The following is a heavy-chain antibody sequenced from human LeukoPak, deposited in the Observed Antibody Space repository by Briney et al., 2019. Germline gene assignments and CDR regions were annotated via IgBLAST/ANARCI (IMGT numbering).Heavy chain of an antibody. D-gene: IGHD3-10*01. Sequence: GGSLRLSCAVSGFTLSLYWMSWVRQARGKGLEWVANIKQDGSEKYYVYSVKGRFTISRDNVKNSLYLQMNSLRAEDTAVYYCARPLMYYYGSETYFWFDPWGQGTPVTVSS. CDR2: IKQDGSEK. J-gene: IGHJ5*02. CDR3: ARPLMYYYGSETYFWFDP. V-gene: IGHV3-7*01. CDR1: GFTLSLYW.